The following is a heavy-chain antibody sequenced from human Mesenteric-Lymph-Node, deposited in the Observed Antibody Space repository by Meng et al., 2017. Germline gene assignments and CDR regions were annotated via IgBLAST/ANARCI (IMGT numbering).Heavy chain of an antibody. CDR1: GFTFSDYW. V-gene: IGHV3-7*01. Sequence: GESLKISCAASGFTFSDYWMTWVRQAPGKGLELVANIKQNGGEMNYVDSVKGRFTISRDNAKNSLYLQMNSLRVEGTAVYYCATGRVLPSWGQGTLVTVSS. J-gene: IGHJ5*02. CDR3: ATGRVLPS. CDR2: IKQNGGEM.